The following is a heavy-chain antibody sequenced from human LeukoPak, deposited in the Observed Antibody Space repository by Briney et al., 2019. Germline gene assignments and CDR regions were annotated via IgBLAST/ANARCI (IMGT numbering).Heavy chain of an antibody. CDR1: GYTFTDYY. CDR2: INPNSDDT. J-gene: IGHJ5*02. CDR3: ARGDYYGSPKVVAA. D-gene: IGHD3-10*01. Sequence: ASVKVSCKASGYTFTDYYINWVRQAPGQGLEWIGWINPNSDDTNYAQKFQDRVTMTRDTSISTAYIELNFLRSDDTAVFYCARGDYYGSPKVVAAWGQGTLVTVSS. V-gene: IGHV1-2*02.